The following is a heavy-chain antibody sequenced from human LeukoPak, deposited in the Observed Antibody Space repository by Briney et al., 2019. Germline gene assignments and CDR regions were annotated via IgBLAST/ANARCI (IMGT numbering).Heavy chain of an antibody. CDR2: IYYSGST. J-gene: IGHJ6*03. V-gene: IGHV4-59*01. Sequence: PSETLSLTCTVSGGSISSYYCSWILQPPGNGLEWLGYIYYSGSTNYNPSLKSRVTISVDTSKNQFSLKLSSVTAADTAVYYCARVEEGYGSGRRENYFYYYMDVWGKGTTVTISS. CDR1: GGSISSYY. CDR3: ARVEEGYGSGRRENYFYYYMDV. D-gene: IGHD3-10*01.